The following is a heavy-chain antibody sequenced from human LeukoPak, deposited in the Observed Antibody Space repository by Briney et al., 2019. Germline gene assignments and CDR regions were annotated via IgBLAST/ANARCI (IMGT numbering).Heavy chain of an antibody. CDR2: INHSGST. CDR3: ASLLTGYYTHYFDY. CDR1: GGSFSGYY. V-gene: IGHV4-34*01. J-gene: IGHJ4*02. D-gene: IGHD3-9*01. Sequence: SETLSLTCAVYGGSFSGYYWSWIRQPPGKGLEWIGEINHSGSTNYNPSLKSRVTISVDTSKNQFSLKLSSVTAADTAVYYCASLLTGYYTHYFDYWGQGTLVTVSS.